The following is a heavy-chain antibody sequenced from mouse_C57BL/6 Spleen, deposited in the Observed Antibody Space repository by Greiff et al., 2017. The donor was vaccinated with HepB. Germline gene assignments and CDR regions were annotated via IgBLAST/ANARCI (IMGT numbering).Heavy chain of an antibody. D-gene: IGHD1-1*01. Sequence: QVHVKQPGAELVRPGSSVKLSCKASGYTFTSYWMHWVKQRPIQGLEWIGNIDPSDSETHYNQKFKDKATLTVDKSSSTAYMQLSSLTSEDSAVYYCARWYYGFAYWGQGTLVTVSA. CDR1: GYTFTSYW. CDR2: IDPSDSET. V-gene: IGHV1-52*01. CDR3: ARWYYGFAY. J-gene: IGHJ3*01.